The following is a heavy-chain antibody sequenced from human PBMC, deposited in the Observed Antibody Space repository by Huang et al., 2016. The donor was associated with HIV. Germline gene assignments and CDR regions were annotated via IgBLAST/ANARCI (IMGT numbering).Heavy chain of an antibody. CDR1: GFTFSNYW. J-gene: IGHJ4*02. CDR2: IYPADSDT. D-gene: IGHD6-13*01. Sequence: EVHLVQSGAEVKKPGESLKISCKGSGFTFSNYWIGWVRQMPGKGLGGIVIIYPADSDTRYIPAFQGQVTISADKSTSTAYLQWSSLKASDTAMYYCARQYSSSWYTFYYFDYWGQGTLVTVSS. V-gene: IGHV5-51*01. CDR3: ARQYSSSWYTFYYFDY.